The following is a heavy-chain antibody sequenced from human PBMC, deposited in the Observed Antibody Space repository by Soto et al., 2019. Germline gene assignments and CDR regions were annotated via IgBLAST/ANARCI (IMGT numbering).Heavy chain of an antibody. J-gene: IGHJ4*02. CDR3: AREGSYSAYNFAHGIQLWSFDF. CDR2: IFSSGST. V-gene: IGHV4-4*07. D-gene: IGHD5-12*01. CDR1: CGSIITFY. Sequence: PSETLSLTCTVSCGSIITFYWSWVRQPAGKGLDCIGRIFSSGSTIFNPSLESRVAMSVDTSKNHFSLNLSSVTAADMAVYYCAREGSYSAYNFAHGIQLWSFDFWGQGALVTVSS.